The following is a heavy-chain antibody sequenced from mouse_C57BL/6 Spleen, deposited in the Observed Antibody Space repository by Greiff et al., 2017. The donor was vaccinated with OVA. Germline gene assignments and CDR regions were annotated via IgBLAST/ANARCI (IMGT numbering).Heavy chain of an antibody. CDR1: GFSLTSYG. CDR2: IWRGGST. J-gene: IGHJ4*01. Sequence: QVQLKESGPGLVQPSQSLSITCTVSGFSLTSYGVHWVRQSPGKGLEWLGVIWRGGSTDYNAAFMSRLSITKDNSKSQVFFKMNSLQADDTAIYYCAKIVTTTSGDYYAMDYWGQGTSVTVSS. D-gene: IGHD2-12*01. V-gene: IGHV2-5*01. CDR3: AKIVTTTSGDYYAMDY.